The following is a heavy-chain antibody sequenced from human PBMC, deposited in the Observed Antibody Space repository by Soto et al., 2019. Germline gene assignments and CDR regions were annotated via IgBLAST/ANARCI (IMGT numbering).Heavy chain of an antibody. D-gene: IGHD1-26*01. CDR2: ISYDGSNK. CDR3: ARDEDDGWELLGWYY. CDR1: GFTFSSYA. V-gene: IGHV3-30-3*01. Sequence: PGGSLRLSCAASGFTFSSYAMHWVRQVPGKGLEWVAVISYDGSNKYYADSVKGRFTISRDNSKNTLYLQMNSLRAEDTAVYYCARDEDDGWELLGWYYWGQGTLVTVSS. J-gene: IGHJ4*02.